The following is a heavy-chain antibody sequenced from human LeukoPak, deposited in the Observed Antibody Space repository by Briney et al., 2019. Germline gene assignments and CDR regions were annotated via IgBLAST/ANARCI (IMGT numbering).Heavy chain of an antibody. V-gene: IGHV3-11*04. CDR1: GFTFSDYY. D-gene: IGHD6-6*01. CDR2: ISSSGSTI. Sequence: PGGSLRLSCAASGFTFSDYYMSWIRQAPGKGLECISYISSSGSTIYDADFVKGRFTISRDNAKNSLYLQMNSLRAEDTAVYYCARDRKYSSSSPDYWGQGTLVTVSS. J-gene: IGHJ4*02. CDR3: ARDRKYSSSSPDY.